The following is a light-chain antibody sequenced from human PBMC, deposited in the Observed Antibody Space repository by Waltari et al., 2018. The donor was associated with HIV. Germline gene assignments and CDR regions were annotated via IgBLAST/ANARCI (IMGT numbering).Light chain of an antibody. CDR3: QQYYSGPWN. J-gene: IGKJ3*01. CDR2: WAS. Sequence: DIVMTQSPASLAVSLGERATINCKSSQSVLFSSNNKNHLAWYQQKPGQPPRLLIYWASTRESGVPDRFSGSGSGTDFTLTISSLQAEDVAVYYCQQYYSGPWNFGPGTKVDI. CDR1: QSVLFSSNNKNH. V-gene: IGKV4-1*01.